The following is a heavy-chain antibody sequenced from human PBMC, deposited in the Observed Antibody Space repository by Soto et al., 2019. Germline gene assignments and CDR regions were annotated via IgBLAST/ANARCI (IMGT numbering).Heavy chain of an antibody. J-gene: IGHJ4*02. D-gene: IGHD2-2*01. V-gene: IGHV3-23*03. Sequence: PGGSLRLSCAASGFTFSDYTMSWVRQAPGKVLECISVIFCDYNTYYADSVRGRFTISRDNSKNTLYLEMNSLRAEDTAVYYCTRRTRGYFGYWGQGALVTVSS. CDR1: GFTFSDYT. CDR2: IFCDYNT. CDR3: TRRTRGYFGY.